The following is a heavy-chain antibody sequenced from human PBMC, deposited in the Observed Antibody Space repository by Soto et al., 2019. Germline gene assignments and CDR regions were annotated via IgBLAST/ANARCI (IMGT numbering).Heavy chain of an antibody. CDR2: IIPIFGTA. Sequence: QVQLVQSGAEVKKPGSSVKVSCKASGGTFSSYAISWVRQAPGQGLEWMGGIIPIFGTANYAQKFQGRVTITADESTSTDYMERGSLRSEDTAVYYCARGRIVVVVAATELRDYGMDVWGQGTTVTVSS. D-gene: IGHD2-15*01. CDR1: GGTFSSYA. J-gene: IGHJ6*02. V-gene: IGHV1-69*12. CDR3: ARGRIVVVVAATELRDYGMDV.